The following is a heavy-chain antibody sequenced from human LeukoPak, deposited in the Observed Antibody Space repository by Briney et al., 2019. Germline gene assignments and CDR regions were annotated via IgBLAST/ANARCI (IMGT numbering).Heavy chain of an antibody. D-gene: IGHD5-24*01. V-gene: IGHV3-7*01. CDR3: ARSLMATTYYYYYMDV. J-gene: IGHJ6*03. Sequence: PGGSLRLSCAASGFTFSSYWMSWVRQAPGKGLEWVANIKQDGSEKYYVDSVKGRFTISRDNAKNSLYLQMNSLRAEDTAVYYCARSLMATTYYYYYMDVWGKGTTVTVSS. CDR1: GFTFSSYW. CDR2: IKQDGSEK.